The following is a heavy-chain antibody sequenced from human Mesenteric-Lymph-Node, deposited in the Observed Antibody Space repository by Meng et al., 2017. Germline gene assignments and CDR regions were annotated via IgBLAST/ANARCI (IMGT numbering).Heavy chain of an antibody. V-gene: IGHV1-2*02. CDR3: VRLGVG. D-gene: IGHD3-16*01. CDR2: INPNGGGT. CDR1: GYNFFGYW. J-gene: IGHJ4*02. Sequence: ASVKVSCKASGYNFFGYWLYWVRQAPGQGLEWIGWINPNGGGTKYAQKFLGRVTVTSDTSTSTVYLEMSGLTYDDTAVYHCVRLGVGWGQGTLVTVSS.